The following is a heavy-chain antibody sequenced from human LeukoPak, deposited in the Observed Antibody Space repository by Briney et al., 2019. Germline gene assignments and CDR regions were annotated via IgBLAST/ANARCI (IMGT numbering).Heavy chain of an antibody. CDR3: ARDIIPDSSVFHAFDI. Sequence: GASVKVSCKASGYTFTSYYMHWVRQAPGQGLEWMGIINPSGGSTSYAQKFRGRVTMTRDTSTSTVYMELSSLRSEDTAVYYCARDIIPDSSVFHAFDIWGQGTMVTVSS. D-gene: IGHD3-22*01. CDR1: GYTFTSYY. V-gene: IGHV1-46*01. CDR2: INPSGGST. J-gene: IGHJ3*02.